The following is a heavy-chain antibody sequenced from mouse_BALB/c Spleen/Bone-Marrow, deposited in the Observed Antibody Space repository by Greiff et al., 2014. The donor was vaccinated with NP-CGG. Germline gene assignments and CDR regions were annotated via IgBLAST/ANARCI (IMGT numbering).Heavy chain of an antibody. V-gene: IGHV14-3*02. CDR3: ARSIDYGSSYYAMDY. CDR1: GFNIKDTY. Sequence: EVQLQESGAELVKPGASVKLSCTASGFNIKDTYMHWVKQRPEQGLEWIGRIDPANGNTKYDPKFQGKATITADTSSNTAYLQLSSPTSEDTAVYYCARSIDYGSSYYAMDYWGQGTSVTVSS. CDR2: IDPANGNT. J-gene: IGHJ4*01. D-gene: IGHD1-1*01.